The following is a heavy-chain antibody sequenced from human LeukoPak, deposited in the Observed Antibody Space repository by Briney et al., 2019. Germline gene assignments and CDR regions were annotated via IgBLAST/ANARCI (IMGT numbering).Heavy chain of an antibody. Sequence: GGSLRLSCAASGFIFSSYSMNWVRQAPGKGLEWLSYISSSSTTIYYADSVKGRFTISRDNAKNSPYLQMNSLKAEDTAVYYCARNRFPITGTTNNYYYMDVWGKGTTVTVSS. CDR2: ISSSSTTI. CDR3: ARNRFPITGTTNNYYYMDV. J-gene: IGHJ6*03. CDR1: GFIFSSYS. D-gene: IGHD1-7*01. V-gene: IGHV3-48*04.